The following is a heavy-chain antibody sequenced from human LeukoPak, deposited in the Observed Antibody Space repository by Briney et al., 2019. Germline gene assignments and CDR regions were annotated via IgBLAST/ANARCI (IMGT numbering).Heavy chain of an antibody. Sequence: GASVKVSCKVSGYTLTELSMHWLRQAPGKGLEWMGGFDPEDGETIYAQKFQGRVTMTEDTSTDTAYMELSSLRSEDTAVYYCATALLIVGASRGFDYWGQGTLVTVSS. D-gene: IGHD1-26*01. V-gene: IGHV1-24*01. CDR2: FDPEDGET. CDR3: ATALLIVGASRGFDY. J-gene: IGHJ4*02. CDR1: GYTLTELS.